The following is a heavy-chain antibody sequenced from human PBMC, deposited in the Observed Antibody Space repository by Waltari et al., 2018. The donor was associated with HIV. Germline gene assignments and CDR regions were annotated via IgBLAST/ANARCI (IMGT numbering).Heavy chain of an antibody. J-gene: IGHJ3*01. D-gene: IGHD2-21*01. CDR2: INTSNGNT. CDR1: GYRFISQS. Sequence: QVQLVQSGTEVKKPGASVKVSCRTSGYRFISQSLNWVRQAPGQGLEWMGWINTSNGNTKYSEKFQGRVTMTTDTITNIGYMELRNLRSNDTAIYYCERGTHIRVVSAPMAFDVWGRGTLVTVSS. V-gene: IGHV1-18*01. CDR3: ERGTHIRVVSAPMAFDV.